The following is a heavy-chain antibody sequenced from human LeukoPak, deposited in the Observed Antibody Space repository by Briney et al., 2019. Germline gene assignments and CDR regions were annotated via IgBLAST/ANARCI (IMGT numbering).Heavy chain of an antibody. V-gene: IGHV3-53*04. CDR3: ARVRVAGGYYFDY. J-gene: IGHJ4*02. Sequence: GGSLRLSCEASGFTVSSNYMSWVRQAPGKGLEWVSIIHSGGGTYYADSVKGRFTISRHNSKNTLYLQMNSLRPEDTAVYYCARVRVAGGYYFDYWGQGTLVTVSS. CDR2: IHSGGGT. CDR1: GFTVSSNY. D-gene: IGHD6-19*01.